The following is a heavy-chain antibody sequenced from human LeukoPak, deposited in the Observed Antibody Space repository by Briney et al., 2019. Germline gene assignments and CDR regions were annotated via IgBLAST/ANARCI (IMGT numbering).Heavy chain of an antibody. J-gene: IGHJ4*02. CDR2: IWYDGSNK. CDR3: ARGSPPGD. V-gene: IGHV3-33*01. D-gene: IGHD3-16*01. CDR1: GFTFSSYG. Sequence: GRSLRLSCAASGFTFSSYGMHWVRQAPGKGLEWVAVIWYDGSNKYYVDSVQGRFTIPRDNSKNTLYLQMNTLRVDDTAVYYCARGSPPGDWGQGTLVTVSS.